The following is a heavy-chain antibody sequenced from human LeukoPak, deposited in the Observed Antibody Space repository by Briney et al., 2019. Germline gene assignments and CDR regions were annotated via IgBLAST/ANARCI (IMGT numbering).Heavy chain of an antibody. V-gene: IGHV4-4*02. D-gene: IGHD3-3*02. CDR2: VYHSGRT. Sequence: PSEPLSLTCAVSGASINSPNWWTWVRQPPGKGLEWIGEVYHSGRTRYNPSLKSRVTVSMDKSKNQFSLSLTSVTAADSVVYYCARLADCWGPGTLVTVSS. J-gene: IGHJ4*02. CDR1: GASINSPNW. CDR3: ARLADC.